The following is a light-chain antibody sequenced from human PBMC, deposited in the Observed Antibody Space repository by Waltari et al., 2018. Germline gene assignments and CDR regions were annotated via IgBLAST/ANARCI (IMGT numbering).Light chain of an antibody. Sequence: SYVLTQPPSVSVAPGQTARIPSAGNKIGSKNVHWYQQKPGQAPVLVVYDDGDRPSGIPERFSGSNSGNTATLTISRVDAGDEADYYCQVWDSGSDHYVFGTVTKVTVL. CDR2: DDG. V-gene: IGLV3-21*02. CDR1: KIGSKN. CDR3: QVWDSGSDHYV. J-gene: IGLJ1*01.